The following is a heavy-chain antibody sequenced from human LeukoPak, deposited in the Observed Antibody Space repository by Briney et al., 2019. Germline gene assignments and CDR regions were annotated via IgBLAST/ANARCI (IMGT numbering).Heavy chain of an antibody. V-gene: IGHV1-8*01. Sequence: ASVTVSCKASGYTFNTYDIQWVRQAAGQGPEWMRWMSPTSGNTGYSQRFQGRVTLTRNTSISTAHMELTSLTSEDTAVYYCARGRLIAPTTMAYWGQGTLITVSS. CDR1: GYTFNTYD. D-gene: IGHD5-18*01. J-gene: IGHJ4*02. CDR2: MSPTSGNT. CDR3: ARGRLIAPTTMAY.